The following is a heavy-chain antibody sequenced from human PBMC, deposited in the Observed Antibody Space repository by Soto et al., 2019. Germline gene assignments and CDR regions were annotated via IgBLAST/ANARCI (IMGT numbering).Heavy chain of an antibody. J-gene: IGHJ4*02. CDR3: TRGPRPISTGTGAY. CDR1: GFTFSNYW. D-gene: IGHD3-10*01. CDR2: IKLYGSSK. Sequence: GGSLRLSCAASGFTFSNYWMSWVRQAPGKGLEWVANIKLYGSSKYYLDSLKGQFPIPRDNVNDPLYLKMKNLRAEASGLYYCTRGPRPISTGTGAYWGQGTQVTVSS. V-gene: IGHV3-7*01.